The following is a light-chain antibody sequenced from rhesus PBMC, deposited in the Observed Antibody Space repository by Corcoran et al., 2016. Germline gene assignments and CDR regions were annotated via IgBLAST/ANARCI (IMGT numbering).Light chain of an antibody. Sequence: DIQMSQSPSSLSASLGDKVTITSRASQGISNVIAWYQQKPGKAPKLLIYAASRLESGVPSRFSGSRSGTYFTLPLSRLPPEDVATNNCHQGYSTPFTFGPGTKLDIK. J-gene: IGKJ3*01. V-gene: IGKV1-33*02. CDR3: HQGYSTPFT. CDR2: AAS. CDR1: QGISNV.